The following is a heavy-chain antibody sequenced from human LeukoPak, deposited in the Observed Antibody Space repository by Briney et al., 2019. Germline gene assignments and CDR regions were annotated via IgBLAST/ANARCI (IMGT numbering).Heavy chain of an antibody. CDR2: ISSSGST. Sequence: PSETLSLTCTVSGDSISSGDYYWSWIRQPAGKGLEWIGRISSSGSTNYNPSLKSRVTISVDTSKNQFSLKLSSVTAADTAVYYCARGQSSYGYHAFDIWGQGTMVTVSS. D-gene: IGHD5-18*01. CDR3: ARGQSSYGYHAFDI. J-gene: IGHJ3*02. CDR1: GDSISSGDYY. V-gene: IGHV4-61*02.